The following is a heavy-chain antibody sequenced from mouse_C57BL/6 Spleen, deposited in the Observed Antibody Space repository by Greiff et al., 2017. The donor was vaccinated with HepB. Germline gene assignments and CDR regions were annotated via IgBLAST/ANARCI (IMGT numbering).Heavy chain of an antibody. CDR3: TGGLYYFDY. Sequence: VQLQQSGAELVRPGASVTLSCKASGYTFTDYEMHWVKQTPVHGLEWIGAIDPETGGTAYNQKFKGKAILTADKSSSTAYMGLRSLTSEDSAVYYCTGGLYYFDYWGQGTTLTVSS. J-gene: IGHJ2*01. CDR2: IDPETGGT. V-gene: IGHV1-15*01. CDR1: GYTFTDYE.